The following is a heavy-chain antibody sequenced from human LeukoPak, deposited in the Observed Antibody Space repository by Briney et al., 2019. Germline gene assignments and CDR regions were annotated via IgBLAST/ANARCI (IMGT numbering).Heavy chain of an antibody. D-gene: IGHD3-9*01. V-gene: IGHV4-59*12. CDR2: IYYSGST. CDR3: AARYVLPYFDQGRFDP. Sequence: SETLSLTCTVSGGSISSYYWSWIRQPPGRGLEWIGFIYYSGSTNYNPSLKSRVTISVDTSKNQFFLKLTSVTPADTAVYYCAARYVLPYFDQGRFDPWGQGGQVTLSS. J-gene: IGHJ5*02. CDR1: GGSISSYY.